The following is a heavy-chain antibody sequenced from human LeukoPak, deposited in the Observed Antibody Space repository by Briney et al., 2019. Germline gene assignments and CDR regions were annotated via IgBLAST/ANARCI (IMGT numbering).Heavy chain of an antibody. Sequence: PGGSLRLSCAASGFTFSSYSMNWVRQAPGKGLEWVSSISSSSSYIYYADSVKGRFTISRDNAKNSLYLQMNSLRAEDTAVYYCARDDTIFGVVICMDVWGKGTTVTVSS. D-gene: IGHD3-3*01. CDR1: GFTFSSYS. CDR3: ARDDTIFGVVICMDV. J-gene: IGHJ6*03. CDR2: ISSSSSYI. V-gene: IGHV3-21*01.